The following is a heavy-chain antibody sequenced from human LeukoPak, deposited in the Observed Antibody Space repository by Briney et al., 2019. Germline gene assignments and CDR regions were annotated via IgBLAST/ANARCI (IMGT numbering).Heavy chain of an antibody. Sequence: ASVKVSYKASGYTFIGYFMHWVRQAPGQGLEWMGWINPNSGGTNYAQKFQGRVTMTRDTPINTAYMELSSLRSDDTAVYYCARLTDSSGWFAKYFQHWGQGTLVTVSS. D-gene: IGHD6-19*01. CDR3: ARLTDSSGWFAKYFQH. CDR1: GYTFIGYF. J-gene: IGHJ1*01. V-gene: IGHV1-2*02. CDR2: INPNSGGT.